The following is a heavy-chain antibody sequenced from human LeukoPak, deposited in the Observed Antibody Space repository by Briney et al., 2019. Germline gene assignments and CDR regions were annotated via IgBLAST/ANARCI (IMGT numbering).Heavy chain of an antibody. CDR3: ARRGSAYYKDY. Sequence: GGPLRPSCAASGFTISSYDFSWRRQPPGKRLEWVASISASSSTTFYAHSVKGRFTISRDNSRNTLYLQMNSLRAEDTAVYFCARRGSAYYKDYWGQGSLVSVSS. J-gene: IGHJ4*02. V-gene: IGHV3-23*01. CDR1: GFTISSYD. D-gene: IGHD1-26*01. CDR2: ISASSSTT.